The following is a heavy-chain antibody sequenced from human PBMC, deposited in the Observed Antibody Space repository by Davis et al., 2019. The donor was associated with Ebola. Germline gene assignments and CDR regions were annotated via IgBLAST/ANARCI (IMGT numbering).Heavy chain of an antibody. CDR3: ARGGSGTWGPETD. CDR2: IFSGGST. Sequence: GESLKISCAASGFTVSDNYMSWVRQAPGKGLEWVSVIFSGGSTHYADSVKGRFTISRDNSKNTLYLQMSSLTSEDTAVYYCARGGSGTWGPETDWGRGTLVTVSS. CDR1: GFTVSDNY. D-gene: IGHD1-26*01. V-gene: IGHV3-53*05. J-gene: IGHJ4*02.